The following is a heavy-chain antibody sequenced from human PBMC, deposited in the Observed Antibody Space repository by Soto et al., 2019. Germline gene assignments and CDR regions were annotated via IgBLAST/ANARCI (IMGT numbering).Heavy chain of an antibody. CDR1: GGSISSTSW. J-gene: IGHJ4*02. V-gene: IGHV4-4*02. Sequence: SETLSLTCAVSGGSISSTSWWSWVRQPPGKGLEWIGEIYYSGNTNYKPSLRSRLTISVDKSKNHFSLKLNSVTAADTAVYFCASNWRDYGFDYWGQGILVTVSS. D-gene: IGHD1-20*01. CDR2: IYYSGNT. CDR3: ASNWRDYGFDY.